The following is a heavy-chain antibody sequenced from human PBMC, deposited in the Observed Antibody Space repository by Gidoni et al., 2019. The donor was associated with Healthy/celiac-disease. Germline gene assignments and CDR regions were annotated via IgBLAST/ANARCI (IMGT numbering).Heavy chain of an antibody. V-gene: IGHV5-51*01. D-gene: IGHD5-18*01. CDR3: ARHVDTAMVGDY. Sequence: EVQLVQSGAEVKKRGESLTLSCKVSGYSFTSYWIGWVRQMPGKGLEWMGIIYPGDSDTRYSPSFQSQVTISADKSISTAYLQWSSLKASDTARYYCARHVDTAMVGDYWGQGTLVTVSS. J-gene: IGHJ4*02. CDR2: IYPGDSDT. CDR1: GYSFTSYW.